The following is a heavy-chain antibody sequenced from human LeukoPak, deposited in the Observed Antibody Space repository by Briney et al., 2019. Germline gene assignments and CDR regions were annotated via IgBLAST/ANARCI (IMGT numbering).Heavy chain of an antibody. Sequence: PGGSLRLSCAASGFTFGSYGMSWVRQAPGKGLEWVSFITPNADRTSYADSVEGRFTISRDNPRNTLYMQMNSLRDEDTAVYYCAIMHRYYDGSGYWVQWGQGTLVTVSS. J-gene: IGHJ1*01. CDR3: AIMHRYYDGSGYWVQ. CDR1: GFTFGSYG. V-gene: IGHV3-23*01. CDR2: ITPNADRT. D-gene: IGHD3-22*01.